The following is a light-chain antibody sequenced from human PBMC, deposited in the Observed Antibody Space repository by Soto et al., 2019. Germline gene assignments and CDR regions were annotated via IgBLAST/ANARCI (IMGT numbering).Light chain of an antibody. V-gene: IGKV3D-15*01. CDR3: QHYGGMWT. Sequence: EIVLTQSPATLSVSPGERATLSCRASQSVSSYLAWYQQKPGQAPRLLIYDASNRATGIPARFSGSGSGTDFTLTISSLQPDDFATYYCQHYGGMWTFGQGTKVDI. J-gene: IGKJ1*01. CDR2: DAS. CDR1: QSVSSY.